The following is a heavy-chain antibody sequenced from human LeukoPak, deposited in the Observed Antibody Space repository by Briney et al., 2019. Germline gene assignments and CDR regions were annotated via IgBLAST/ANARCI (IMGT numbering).Heavy chain of an antibody. Sequence: SETLSLTCTVSGGSISGYYWSWLRQPAGQGLEWIGRIYSNGDTRYNPSLTSRVTMSVDTSKNQLSLKLGPVTAADTAVYYCARAAGAAGGQYFDYWGQGTLVTVSS. CDR3: ARAAGAAGGQYFDY. CDR1: GGSISGYY. J-gene: IGHJ4*02. D-gene: IGHD6-13*01. CDR2: IYSNGDT. V-gene: IGHV4-4*07.